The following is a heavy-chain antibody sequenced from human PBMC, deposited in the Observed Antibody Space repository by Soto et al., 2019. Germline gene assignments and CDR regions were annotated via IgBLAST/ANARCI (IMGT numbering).Heavy chain of an antibody. Sequence: QVQLQESGPGLVKPSQTLSLTCTVSGGSISSGDYYWSWIRQPPGKGLEWIGYIYYSGSTYYNPSLKSRLTISVATPKTPFSPTLSPVTAADTAVYYCARRCSGGSCYGVYFDYWGQGTLVTVSS. V-gene: IGHV4-30-4*01. J-gene: IGHJ4*02. CDR1: GGSISSGDYY. CDR3: ARRCSGGSCYGVYFDY. D-gene: IGHD2-15*01. CDR2: IYYSGST.